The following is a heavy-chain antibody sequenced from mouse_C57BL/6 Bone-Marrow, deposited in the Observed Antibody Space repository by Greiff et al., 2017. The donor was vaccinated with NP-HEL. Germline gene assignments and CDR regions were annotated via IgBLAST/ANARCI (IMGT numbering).Heavy chain of an antibody. CDR1: GFTFTDYY. Sequence: EVKLVESGGGLVQPGGSLRLSCAASGFTFTDYYMSWVRQPPGKALEWLGFIRNKANGYTTEYSASVKGRFTISRDNSQSILYLQMNALRAEDSATYYCARYTYGSSPCAMDYWGQGTSVTVSS. D-gene: IGHD1-1*01. CDR2: IRNKANGYTT. CDR3: ARYTYGSSPCAMDY. V-gene: IGHV7-3*01. J-gene: IGHJ4*01.